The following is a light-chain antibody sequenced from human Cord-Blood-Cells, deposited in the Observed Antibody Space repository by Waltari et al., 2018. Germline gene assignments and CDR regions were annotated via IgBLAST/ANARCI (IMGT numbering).Light chain of an antibody. CDR3: QQYYSTPTWT. CDR2: WAS. V-gene: IGKV4-1*01. Sequence: DIVMTQSPDSLAVSLGERATINCKSSQSVLYSSNNKNYLAWYQQKPGQPPKLLIYWASTRESGFPDRFSGSGSGTYFTLTISSLQAEDVAVYYCQQYYSTPTWTFGQGTKVEIK. J-gene: IGKJ1*01. CDR1: QSVLYSSNNKNY.